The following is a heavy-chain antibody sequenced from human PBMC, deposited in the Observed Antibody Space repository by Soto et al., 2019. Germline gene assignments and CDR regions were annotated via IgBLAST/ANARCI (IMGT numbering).Heavy chain of an antibody. D-gene: IGHD2-15*01. CDR2: IYYSGST. Sequence: SETLSLTCTVSGGSISSYYWSWIRQPPGKGLEWIGYIYYSGSTNYNPSLKSRVTISVDTSKNQFSLKLSSVTAADTAVYYCARWSRYSAGEGYYFDYWGQGTLVTVSS. CDR3: ARWSRYSAGEGYYFDY. CDR1: GGSISSYY. J-gene: IGHJ4*02. V-gene: IGHV4-59*01.